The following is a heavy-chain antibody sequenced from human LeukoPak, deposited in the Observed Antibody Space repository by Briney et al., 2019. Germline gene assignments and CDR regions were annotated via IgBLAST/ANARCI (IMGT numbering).Heavy chain of an antibody. J-gene: IGHJ4*02. CDR2: IYSGGST. D-gene: IGHD5-12*01. CDR3: ARDSEGGYDFPLFDY. V-gene: IGHV3-66*01. CDR1: GFTVSSNY. Sequence: GGSLRLSCAASGFTVSSNYMSWVRQAPGKGLEWVSVIYSGGSTYYADSVKGRFTISRDNSKNTLYLQMNSLRAEDTAVSYCARDSEGGYDFPLFDYWGQGTLVTVSS.